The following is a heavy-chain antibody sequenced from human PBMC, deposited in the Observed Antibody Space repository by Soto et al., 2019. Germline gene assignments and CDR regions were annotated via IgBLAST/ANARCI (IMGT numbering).Heavy chain of an antibody. J-gene: IGHJ6*02. CDR1: GYSFTSYW. D-gene: IGHD5-12*01. CDR3: ARTGYDYYYYYGMDV. CDR2: IYPGDSDT. V-gene: IGHV5-51*01. Sequence: GESLKISCKGSGYSFTSYWIGWVRQMPGKGPEWMGIIYPGDSDTRYSPSFQGQVTISADKSISTAYLQWSSLKASDTAMYYCARTGYDYYYYYGMDVWGQGTTVTVSS.